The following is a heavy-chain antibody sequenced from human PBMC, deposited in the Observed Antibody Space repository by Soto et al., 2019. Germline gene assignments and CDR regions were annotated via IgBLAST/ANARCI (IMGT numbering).Heavy chain of an antibody. CDR1: GFTFSSYA. CDR2: ISGSGGSK. D-gene: IGHD4-17*01. Sequence: GGSLRLSCAASGFTFSSYAMSWVRQAPGKGLEWVSAISGSGGSKYYADSVKGRFTISRDNSKNTLYLQMNSLRAEDTAVYYCAKARNRYGDCYFDYWGQRTLVTVSS. V-gene: IGHV3-23*01. CDR3: AKARNRYGDCYFDY. J-gene: IGHJ4*02.